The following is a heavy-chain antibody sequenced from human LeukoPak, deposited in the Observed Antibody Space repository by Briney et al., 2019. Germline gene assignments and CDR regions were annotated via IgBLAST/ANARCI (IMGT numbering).Heavy chain of an antibody. J-gene: IGHJ5*02. D-gene: IGHD3-9*01. CDR1: GFTFSSYG. Sequence: GGSLRLSCAASGFTFSSYGMHWVRQAPGKGLEWVAFIRYDGSNKYYADSVKGRFTISRDNSKNTLYLQMNSLRAEDTAVYYCARGQKRKYYDILTGYTIRMNWFDPWGQGTLVTVSS. CDR2: IRYDGSNK. V-gene: IGHV3-30*02. CDR3: ARGQKRKYYDILTGYTIRMNWFDP.